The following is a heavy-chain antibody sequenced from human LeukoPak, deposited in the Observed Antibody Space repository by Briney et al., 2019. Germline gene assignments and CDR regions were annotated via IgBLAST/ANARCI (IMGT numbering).Heavy chain of an antibody. D-gene: IGHD2/OR15-2a*01. CDR2: IRYDGSNT. Sequence: SGGSLRLSCAASGFTFSSYVMHWVRQAPGKGLEWLAFIRYDGSNTYYADSVKGRFTVSRDDSKNTLYLQMNSLRGDDTAVYYCAKDGTSYYYIYYWGQGTLVTVSS. V-gene: IGHV3-30*02. CDR3: AKDGTSYYYIYY. J-gene: IGHJ4*02. CDR1: GFTFSSYV.